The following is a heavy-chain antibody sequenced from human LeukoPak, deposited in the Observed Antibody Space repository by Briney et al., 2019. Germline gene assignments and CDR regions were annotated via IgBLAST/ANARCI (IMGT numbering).Heavy chain of an antibody. D-gene: IGHD3-22*01. V-gene: IGHV4-59*08. CDR1: GCSPISYF. J-gene: IGHJ4*02. CDR2: IYYSGST. Sequence: AGTLSPTCTLPGCSPISYFWSWIRQPPAKGLKGMRFIYYSGSTNYNPSLKGRVTISVDTSKNQFSLKLSSVSAADTAVYYCARHGMDSSGYNIDYWGQGTLVTVSS. CDR3: ARHGMDSSGYNIDY.